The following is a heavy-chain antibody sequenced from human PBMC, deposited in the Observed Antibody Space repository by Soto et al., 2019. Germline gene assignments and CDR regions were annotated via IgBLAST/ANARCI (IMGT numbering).Heavy chain of an antibody. CDR3: AGSLGSSGWTYCYFYGMDV. CDR1: GFTFSSHW. CDR2: INSDGSST. J-gene: IGHJ6*02. V-gene: IGHV3-74*01. Sequence: EVQLVESGGGLVQPGGSLRLSCAASGFTFSSHWMHWVRQAPGKGLVWVSRINSDGSSTSYADSVKGRFTISRDNAKNTLYLQRNSLGAEDTAVYYGAGSLGSSGWTYCYFYGMDVWGQGTTVTVSS. D-gene: IGHD6-25*01.